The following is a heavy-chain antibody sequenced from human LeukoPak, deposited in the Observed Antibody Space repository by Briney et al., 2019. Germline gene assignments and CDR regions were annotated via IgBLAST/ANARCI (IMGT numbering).Heavy chain of an antibody. D-gene: IGHD5-18*01. J-gene: IGHJ4*02. V-gene: IGHV3-30*14. CDR1: GFTFSSYA. Sequence: PGGSLRLSCAASGFTFSSYAMHWVRQAPGKGLEWVAVIPYDGSNKYYADSVKGRFTISRDNSKNTLYLQMGSLRAEDMAVYYCARYSYGLGYWGQGTLVTVSS. CDR2: IPYDGSNK. CDR3: ARYSYGLGY.